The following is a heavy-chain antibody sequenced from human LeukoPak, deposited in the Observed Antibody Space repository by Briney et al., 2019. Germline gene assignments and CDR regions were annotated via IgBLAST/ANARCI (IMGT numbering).Heavy chain of an antibody. CDR2: IIWNSDTI. D-gene: IGHD3-22*01. Sequence: PGGSLRLSCAASGFTFDDYAMHWVRQAPGKGLEWVSGIIWNSDTIDYADSVKGRFTISRDNAKNSLYLQMNSLRAEDTALYYCAKDTTYYYDSSGYDGFDIWGQGTMVTVSS. J-gene: IGHJ3*02. V-gene: IGHV3-9*01. CDR3: AKDTTYYYDSSGYDGFDI. CDR1: GFTFDDYA.